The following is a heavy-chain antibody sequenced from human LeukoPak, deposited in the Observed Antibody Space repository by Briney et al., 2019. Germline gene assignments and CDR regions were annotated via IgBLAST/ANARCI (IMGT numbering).Heavy chain of an antibody. J-gene: IGHJ6*02. CDR3: ARDWGIPKSMDV. CDR1: GYTFTSYD. V-gene: IGHV1-3*01. CDR2: INAGNGNT. Sequence: ASVKVSCKASGYTFTSYDINWVRQAPGQRLEWMGWINAGNGNTKYSQKFQGRVTITRDTSASTAYMELSSLRSEDTAVYYCARDWGIPKSMDVWGQGTTVTVSS. D-gene: IGHD3-16*01.